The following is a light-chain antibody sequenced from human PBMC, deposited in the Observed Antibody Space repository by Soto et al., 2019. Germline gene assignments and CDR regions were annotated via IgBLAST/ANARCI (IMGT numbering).Light chain of an antibody. J-gene: IGLJ2*01. CDR2: YDD. V-gene: IGLV1-36*01. Sequence: QSVLTQPPSVSEAPRHRVTIYCSGSSSNIGNNAVNWYQQLPGKAPKLLIYYDDLLTSGVSDRFSGSKSGNTASLTISGLQAEDEANYYCSLYTSSSTVAFGGGTKVTVL. CDR3: SLYTSSSTVA. CDR1: SSNIGNNA.